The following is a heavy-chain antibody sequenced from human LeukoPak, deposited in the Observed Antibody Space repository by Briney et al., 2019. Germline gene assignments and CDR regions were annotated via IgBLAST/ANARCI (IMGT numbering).Heavy chain of an antibody. CDR1: GYTFTSYW. Sequence: GESLKISCKVSGYTFTSYWIGWVRQMPGKGLEWMGIIYPGDPDTRYSPSFQGQVTISADKSISTAYLQWSSLKASDTAMYYCARHTDMRIPDYWGQGTQVTVSS. CDR2: IYPGDPDT. CDR3: ARHTDMRIPDY. D-gene: IGHD3-16*01. V-gene: IGHV5-51*01. J-gene: IGHJ4*02.